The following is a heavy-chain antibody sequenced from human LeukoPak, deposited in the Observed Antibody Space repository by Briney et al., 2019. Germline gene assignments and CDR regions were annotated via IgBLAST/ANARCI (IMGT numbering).Heavy chain of an antibody. D-gene: IGHD3-22*01. CDR1: GFTFSSYG. CDR2: IRYDGSNK. J-gene: IGHJ4*02. Sequence: PGGSLRLSCAASGFTFSSYGMHWVRQAPGKGLAWVAFIRYDGSNKYYADSVKGRFTISRDNSKNTLYLQMNSLRAEDTAVYYCAKDLYYDSSGGLDYWGQGTLVTVSS. CDR3: AKDLYYDSSGGLDY. V-gene: IGHV3-30*02.